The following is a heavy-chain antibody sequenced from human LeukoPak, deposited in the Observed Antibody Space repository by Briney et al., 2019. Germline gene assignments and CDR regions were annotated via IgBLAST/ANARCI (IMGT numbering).Heavy chain of an antibody. V-gene: IGHV4-34*01. CDR2: INHSGST. CDR3: ARGLGSGYYYGDSNWFDP. D-gene: IGHD3-22*01. J-gene: IGHJ5*02. CDR1: GGSFSGYY. Sequence: SETLSLTCAVYGGSFSGYYWSWVRQPPGKGLEWIGEINHSGSTNYNPSLKSRVTISVDTSKNQFSLKLSSVTAADTAVYYCARGLGSGYYYGDSNWFDPWGQGTLVTVSS.